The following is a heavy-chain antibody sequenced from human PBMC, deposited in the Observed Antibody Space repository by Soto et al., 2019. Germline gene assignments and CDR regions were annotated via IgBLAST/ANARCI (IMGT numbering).Heavy chain of an antibody. J-gene: IGHJ6*02. CDR3: AKDPPWTVGPLAMDV. Sequence: GGSLRLSCVASGFAFSTHAMSWVRQAPGKGLEWVSTFSGSGGNIYYAESVKGRLTISRDDSENTLYLQMDSLRVEDAAVYYCAKDPPWTVGPLAMDVWGQGTTVTVSS. CDR2: FSGSGGNI. D-gene: IGHD1-26*01. V-gene: IGHV3-23*01. CDR1: GFAFSTHA.